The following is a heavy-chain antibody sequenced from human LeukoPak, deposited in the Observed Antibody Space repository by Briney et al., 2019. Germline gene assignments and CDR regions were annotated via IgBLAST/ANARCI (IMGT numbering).Heavy chain of an antibody. D-gene: IGHD3-3*01. Sequence: PGGSLRLSCAASGFTFSSYSMNWVRQAPGKGLGWVSFISSSSSYIYYADSVKGRFTISRDNAKNSLYLQMNSLRPEDTAVYSFGACNCKSDFLIGIHPKDYWGQGTLVTVSS. J-gene: IGHJ4*02. CDR1: GFTFSSYS. CDR2: ISSSSSYI. CDR3: GACNCKSDFLIGIHPKDY. V-gene: IGHV3-21*01.